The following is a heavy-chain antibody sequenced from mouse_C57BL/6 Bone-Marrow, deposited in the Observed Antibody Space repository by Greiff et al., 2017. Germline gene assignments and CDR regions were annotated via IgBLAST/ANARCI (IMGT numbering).Heavy chain of an antibody. V-gene: IGHV1-82*01. CDR3: ARWGYFDV. Sequence: QVQLQQSGPELVKPGASVKISCKASGYAFSSSWMNWVKQRPGKGLEWIGRIYPGDGDTNYNGKFKGKATLTADKSSSTAYMQLISLTSEDSAVYFCARWGYFDVWGTGTTVTVSS. CDR2: IYPGDGDT. J-gene: IGHJ1*03. CDR1: GYAFSSSW.